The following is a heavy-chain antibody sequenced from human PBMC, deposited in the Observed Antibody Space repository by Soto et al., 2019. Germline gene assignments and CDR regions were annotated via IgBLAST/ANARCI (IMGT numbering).Heavy chain of an antibody. CDR3: AKTPRQWIVYFAY. CDR2: IRGSGGTT. CDR1: GFTFSNYA. D-gene: IGHD6-19*01. J-gene: IGHJ4*02. V-gene: IGHV3-23*01. Sequence: EVQLWESGGGLVQPGGSLRLSCAASGFTFSNYAIAWVRPAPGQGLEWVSGIRGSGGTTYYADSVKGRFTISRDNAKDTLHLQMTSLRAEDTAVYYCAKTPRQWIVYFAYWGQGAMVTVSS.